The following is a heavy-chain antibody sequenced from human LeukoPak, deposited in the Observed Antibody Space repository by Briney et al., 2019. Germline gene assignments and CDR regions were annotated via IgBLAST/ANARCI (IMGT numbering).Heavy chain of an antibody. CDR3: AKAYFLMIVPTCYFDY. CDR2: IKRNQDGVIT. J-gene: IGHJ4*02. D-gene: IGHD3-22*01. V-gene: IGHV3-15*01. CDR1: GYFFPNAW. Sequence: GGSLQLSCTISGYFFPNAWLNWGRQAPGRGVEWVGRIKRNQDGVITDCAAPVQDRFTISRDDSKNTMYLQMNDLRAEDTAVYYCAKAYFLMIVPTCYFDYWGQGTLVTVSS.